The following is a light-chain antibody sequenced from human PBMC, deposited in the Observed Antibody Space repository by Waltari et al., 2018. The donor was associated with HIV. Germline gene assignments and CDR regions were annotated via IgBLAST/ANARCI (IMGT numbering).Light chain of an antibody. CDR2: AAS. CDR3: QQSYGSPFT. V-gene: IGKV1-39*01. CDR1: QSISSY. J-gene: IGKJ3*01. Sequence: GDPVSITCRASQSISSYLNWYQQKPGTAPKLLMSAASSLQSGVPSRFSGNGSGTDFTLTISSLQPEDFATYYCQQSYGSPFTFGPGSKLHIK.